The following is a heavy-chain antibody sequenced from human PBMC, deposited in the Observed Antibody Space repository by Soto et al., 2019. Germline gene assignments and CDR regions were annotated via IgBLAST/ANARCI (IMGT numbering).Heavy chain of an antibody. D-gene: IGHD2-21*02. CDR3: ARPALAYCGGDCSELDY. CDR1: GYSFTSYW. CDR2: IYPGDSDT. V-gene: IGHV5-51*01. J-gene: IGHJ4*02. Sequence: LKIACKGSGYSFTSYWIGWVRQMPGKGLEWMGIIYPGDSDTRYSPSFQGQVTISADKSISTAYLQWSSLKASDTAMYYCARPALAYCGGDCSELDYWGQGTL.